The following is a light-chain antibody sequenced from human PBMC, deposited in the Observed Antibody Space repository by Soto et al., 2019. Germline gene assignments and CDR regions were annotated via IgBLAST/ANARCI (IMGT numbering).Light chain of an antibody. V-gene: IGKV2-28*01. J-gene: IGKJ5*01. Sequence: EIVLTQSPLSLSVSPGEPAPSSCRSSQSLTHSSGYNYLDWYLLKPGQPPQLLIYLGSNRGSGVTDRFSASGSGTDSTLTISRVETEDAGFYFCMQPLQTLITFGQGTRLEIK. CDR1: QSLTHSSGYNY. CDR3: MQPLQTLIT. CDR2: LGS.